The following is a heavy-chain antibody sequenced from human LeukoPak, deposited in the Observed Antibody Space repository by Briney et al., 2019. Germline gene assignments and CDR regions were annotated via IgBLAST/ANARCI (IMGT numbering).Heavy chain of an antibody. D-gene: IGHD3-22*01. V-gene: IGHV3-49*04. CDR3: TRGDYYDSSGYYFLFDY. Sequence: PGGSLRLSCAASGFTFSSYAMSWVRQAPGKGLEWVGFIRSKAYGGTTEYAASVKGRFTISRDDSKSIAYLQMNSLKTEDTAVYYCTRGDYYDSSGYYFLFDYWGQGTLVTVSS. J-gene: IGHJ4*02. CDR1: GFTFSSYA. CDR2: IRSKAYGGTT.